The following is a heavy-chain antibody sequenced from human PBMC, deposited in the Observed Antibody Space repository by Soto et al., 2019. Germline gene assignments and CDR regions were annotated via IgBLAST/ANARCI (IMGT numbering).Heavy chain of an antibody. V-gene: IGHV3-66*01. CDR3: SRRGGTYSGYLDY. J-gene: IGHJ4*02. CDR2: IYAGGST. D-gene: IGHD1-26*01. Sequence: EVQLVESGGGLVQPGGSLRLSCAVSGFTVSSNFMTWVSQAPGKGLEWVSVIYAGGSTHYADSVKGRFAISRDNSKNSLYIEMNSLRVEDTAVYYCSRRGGTYSGYLDYWGQGNLVTVSS. CDR1: GFTVSSNF.